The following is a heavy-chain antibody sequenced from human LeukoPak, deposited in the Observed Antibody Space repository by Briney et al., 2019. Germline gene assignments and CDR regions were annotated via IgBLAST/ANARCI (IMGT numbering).Heavy chain of an antibody. V-gene: IGHV3-33*01. J-gene: IGHJ4*02. CDR3: ATVGAVGHCNSASCSFDF. D-gene: IGHD2/OR15-2a*01. CDR1: GLTFSIYG. Sequence: GGSLRLSCAASGLTFSIYGMHWVRQAPGKGLEWVAVIWSDGTTKYYADSVKGRCTISRDNSKNTLYLRMNSLRAEDTAVCYCATVGAVGHCNSASCSFDFWGQGTLVTVSS. CDR2: IWSDGTTK.